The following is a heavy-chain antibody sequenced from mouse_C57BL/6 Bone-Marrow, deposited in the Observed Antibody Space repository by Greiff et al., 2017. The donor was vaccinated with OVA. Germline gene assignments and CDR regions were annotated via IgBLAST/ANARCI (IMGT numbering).Heavy chain of an antibody. CDR3: ARPYDGCPTWFAY. D-gene: IGHD2-3*01. CDR1: GYTFPDYY. V-gene: IGHV1-19*01. CDR2: INPYNGGT. J-gene: IGHJ3*01. Sequence: EVQLQESGPVLVKPGASVKMSCKASGYTFPDYYMNWVKQSHGKSLEWIGVINPYNGGTSYNQKFKGKATLTVDKSSSTAYMELNSLTSEDSAVYYCARPYDGCPTWFAYWGQGTLVTVSA.